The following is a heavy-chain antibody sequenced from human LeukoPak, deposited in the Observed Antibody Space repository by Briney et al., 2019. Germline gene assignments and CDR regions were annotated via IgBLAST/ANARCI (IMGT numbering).Heavy chain of an antibody. CDR3: ARGAPVAGIHDAFDI. V-gene: IGHV1-2*04. D-gene: IGHD6-19*01. Sequence: GASVKVSCKASGYTFTGYYMHWVRQAPGQGLEWMGWINPNSGGTNYAQKFQGWVTMTRDTSISTAYMELSRLRSDDTAVYYCARGAPVAGIHDAFDIWGQGTMVTVSS. J-gene: IGHJ3*02. CDR1: GYTFTGYY. CDR2: INPNSGGT.